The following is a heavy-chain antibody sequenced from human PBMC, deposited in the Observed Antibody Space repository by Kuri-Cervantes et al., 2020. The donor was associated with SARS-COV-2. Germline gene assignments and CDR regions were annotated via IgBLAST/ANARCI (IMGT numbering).Heavy chain of an antibody. CDR3: VRVDCSAGTCYRRSFDY. J-gene: IGHJ4*02. CDR2: IYYSGST. CDR1: GGSFSGYY. V-gene: IGHV4-39*01. D-gene: IGHD2-15*01. Sequence: GSLRLSCAVYGGSFSGYYWGWIRQPPGKGLEWIGSIYYSGSTYYNPSLNSRVTISVDTSKNQFSLKLASVTAADTAVYYCVRVDCSAGTCYRRSFDYWGRGTLVTVSS.